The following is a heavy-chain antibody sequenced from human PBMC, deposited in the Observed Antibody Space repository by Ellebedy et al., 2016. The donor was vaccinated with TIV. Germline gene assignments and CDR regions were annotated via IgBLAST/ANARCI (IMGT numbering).Heavy chain of an antibody. CDR1: GGSTSSGGSY. D-gene: IGHD3-16*01. CDR2: IYTSGST. J-gene: IGHJ4*02. V-gene: IGHV4-61*02. Sequence: SETLSLXCTVSGGSTSSGGSYWSWIRQPAGKGLEWIGRIYTSGSTDYNPSLKSRVTMSLDTSNNQFSLHLTSVTAADTAIYYCAREFGQWGQGTLVTVSS. CDR3: AREFGQ.